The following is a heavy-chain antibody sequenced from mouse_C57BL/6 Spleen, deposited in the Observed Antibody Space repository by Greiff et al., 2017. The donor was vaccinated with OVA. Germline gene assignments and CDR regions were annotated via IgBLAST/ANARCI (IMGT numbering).Heavy chain of an antibody. J-gene: IGHJ4*01. CDR1: GFSLTSYG. D-gene: IGHD1-3*01. V-gene: IGHV2-2*01. CDR2: IWSGGST. CDR3: ARKDNYERGAMDY. Sequence: VQLQQSGPGLVQPSQSLSITCTVSGFSLTSYGVHWVRQSPGKGLEWLGVIWSGGSTDYNAAFISRLSISKDNSKSQVFFKMNRLQADDTAIYYCARKDNYERGAMDYWGQGTSVTVSS.